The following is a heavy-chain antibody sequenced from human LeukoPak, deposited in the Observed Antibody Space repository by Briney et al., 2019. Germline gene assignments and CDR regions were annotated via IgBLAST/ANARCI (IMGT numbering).Heavy chain of an antibody. CDR1: EFSVGSNY. J-gene: IGHJ6*03. V-gene: IGHV3-66*01. D-gene: IGHD6-13*01. Sequence: GGSLRLSCAASEFSVGSNYMTWVRQAPGKGLEWVSLIYSGGSTYYADSVKGRFTISRDNSKNTLYLQMNSLRAEDTAVYYCAKSVYSSSWSLRYYYYYYMDVWGKGTTVTISS. CDR2: IYSGGST. CDR3: AKSVYSSSWSLRYYYYYYMDV.